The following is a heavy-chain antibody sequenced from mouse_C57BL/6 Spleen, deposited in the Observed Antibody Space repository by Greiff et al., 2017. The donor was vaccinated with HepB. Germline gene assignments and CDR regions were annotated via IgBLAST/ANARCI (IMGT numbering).Heavy chain of an antibody. V-gene: IGHV5-9-1*02. CDR3: TRVDGYYPYYFDY. J-gene: IGHJ2*01. Sequence: DVMLVESGEGLVKPGGSLKLSCAASGFTFSSYAMSWVRQTPEKRLEWVAYISSGGDYIYYADTVKGRFTISRDNARNTLYLQMSSLKSEDTAMYYCTRVDGYYPYYFDYWGQGTTLTVSS. CDR2: ISSGGDYI. D-gene: IGHD2-3*01. CDR1: GFTFSSYA.